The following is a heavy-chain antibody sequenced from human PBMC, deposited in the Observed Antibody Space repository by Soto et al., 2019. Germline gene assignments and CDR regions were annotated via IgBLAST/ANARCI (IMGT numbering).Heavy chain of an antibody. Sequence: SVKVSCKASGGTFSSYAISWVRQAPGQGLEWMGGIIPIFGTANYAQKFQGRVTITADESTSTAYMELSSLRSEDTAVYYCASSGYCSGGSCYSSWGQGTLVTLS. CDR3: ASSGYCSGGSCYSS. CDR2: IIPIFGTA. CDR1: GGTFSSYA. V-gene: IGHV1-69*13. D-gene: IGHD2-15*01. J-gene: IGHJ4*02.